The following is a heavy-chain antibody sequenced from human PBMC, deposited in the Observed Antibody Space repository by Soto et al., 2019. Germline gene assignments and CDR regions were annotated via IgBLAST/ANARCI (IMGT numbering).Heavy chain of an antibody. CDR2: IWYDGSNK. J-gene: IGHJ4*02. CDR1: GFTFSSYG. Sequence: PGGSLRLSCAASGFTFSSYGMHWVRQAPGKGLEWVAVIWYDGSNKYYADSVKGRFTISRDNSKNTLYLQMNSLRAEDTAVYYCAKDPDFWSGYLAYWGQGTLVTVSS. D-gene: IGHD3-3*01. V-gene: IGHV3-30*02. CDR3: AKDPDFWSGYLAY.